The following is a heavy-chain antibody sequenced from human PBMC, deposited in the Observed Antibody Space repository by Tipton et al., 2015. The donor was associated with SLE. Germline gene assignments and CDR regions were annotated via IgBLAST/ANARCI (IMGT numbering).Heavy chain of an antibody. J-gene: IGHJ4*02. Sequence: SLRLSCVASGFIFSNYEMNWVRQAPGKGLEWVAVISYDGSNKYYADSVKGRFTISRDNSKNTLYLQMNSLRAEDTAVYYCARDLTGSGWYGFDYWGQGTLVTVSS. CDR1: GFIFSNYE. D-gene: IGHD6-19*01. CDR3: ARDLTGSGWYGFDY. CDR2: ISYDGSNK. V-gene: IGHV3-30*04.